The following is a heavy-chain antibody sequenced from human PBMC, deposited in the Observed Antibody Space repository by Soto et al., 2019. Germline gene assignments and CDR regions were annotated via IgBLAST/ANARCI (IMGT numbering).Heavy chain of an antibody. CDR3: AMVDVYVTPSPQDV. CDR1: CYSFSRYC. CDR2: INAYNGNT. J-gene: IGHJ6*02. D-gene: IGHD3-16*01. Sequence: EASVKGSRKGSCYSFSRYCIGLARQAPGQGLEWMGWINAYNGNTNYAQNLQGRLTLTTDTSTTTAYMELRSLRSNDTAIYYCAMVDVYVTPSPQDVWGQGTTVTVSS. V-gene: IGHV1-18*01.